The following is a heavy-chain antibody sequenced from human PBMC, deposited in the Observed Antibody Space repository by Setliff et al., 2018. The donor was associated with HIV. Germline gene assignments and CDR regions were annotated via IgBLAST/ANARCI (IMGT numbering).Heavy chain of an antibody. V-gene: IGHV3-21*01. CDR3: ARLPGYCSTSSCYGYLDY. D-gene: IGHD2-2*01. CDR2: ISSSGGYI. J-gene: IGHJ4*02. CDR1: GFTFSSYT. Sequence: LSLSCAASGFTFSSYTINWVRQAPGEGLEWVSSISSSGGYIYYADSVKGRFTIFRDNAKKSVYLELNSLRAEDTAVYYCARLPGYCSTSSCYGYLDYWGQGTLVTVSS.